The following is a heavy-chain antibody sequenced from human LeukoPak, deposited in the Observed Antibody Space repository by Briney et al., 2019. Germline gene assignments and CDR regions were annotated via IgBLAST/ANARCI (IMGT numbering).Heavy chain of an antibody. CDR3: ARHGGRYFDY. CDR1: GYSFTSYW. V-gene: IGHV5-51*01. D-gene: IGHD3-16*01. CDR2: IYPGDSDT. J-gene: IGHJ4*02. Sequence: GESRQLSCKGSGYSFTSYWMGGARQMPGKGVEWMGIIYPGDSDTRYSPSLQGQVTISADKSISTAYLQWSSLKASDTAMYYCARHGGRYFDYWGQGTLVTVSS.